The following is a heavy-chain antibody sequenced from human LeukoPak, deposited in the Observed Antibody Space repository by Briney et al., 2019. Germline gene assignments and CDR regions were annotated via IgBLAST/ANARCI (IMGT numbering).Heavy chain of an antibody. CDR1: GYTFTSYG. D-gene: IGHD5-18*01. CDR2: ISAYNGNT. J-gene: IGHJ3*02. CDR3: ARDLVGIQLWDDAFDI. Sequence: ASVKVSCEASGYTFTSYGISWVRQAPGQGLEWMGWISAYNGNTNYAQKLQGRVTMTTDTSTSTAYMELRSLRSDDTAVYYCARDLVGIQLWDDAFDIWGQGTMVTVSS. V-gene: IGHV1-18*01.